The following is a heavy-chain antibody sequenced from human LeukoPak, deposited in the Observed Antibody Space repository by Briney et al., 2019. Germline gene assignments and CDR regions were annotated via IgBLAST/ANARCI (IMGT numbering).Heavy chain of an antibody. V-gene: IGHV3-73*01. Sequence: GGSLRLSCAASGFTFSGSAMHWVRQASGKGLEWVGRIRSKANSYATAYAASVKGRFTISRDDSKNTAYLQMNSLKTEDTAVYYCTTADCSSTSCYHRDYWGQGTLVTVSS. CDR3: TTADCSSTSCYHRDY. J-gene: IGHJ4*02. CDR1: GFTFSGSA. CDR2: IRSKANSYAT. D-gene: IGHD2-2*01.